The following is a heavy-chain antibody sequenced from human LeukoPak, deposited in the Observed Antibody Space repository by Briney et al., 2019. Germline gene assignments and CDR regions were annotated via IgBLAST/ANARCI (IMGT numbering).Heavy chain of an antibody. CDR2: ISWNSGSI. D-gene: IGHD3-3*01. V-gene: IGHV3-9*01. CDR1: GFTFDDYA. CDR3: ARGKRFLEWLSTPVSYYYGMDV. J-gene: IGHJ6*02. Sequence: PGGSLRLSCAASGFTFDDYAMHWVRQAPGKGLEWVSGISWNSGSIGYADSVKGRFTISRDNSKNTLYLQMSSLRAEDTAVYYCARGKRFLEWLSTPVSYYYGMDVWGQGTTVTVSS.